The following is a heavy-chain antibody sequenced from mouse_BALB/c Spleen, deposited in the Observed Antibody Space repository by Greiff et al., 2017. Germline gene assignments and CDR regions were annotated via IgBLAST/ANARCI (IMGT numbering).Heavy chain of an antibody. V-gene: IGHV1-54*01. CDR3: ARWGADDYAMDY. Sequence: QVQLQQSGAELVRPGTSVKVSCKASGYAFTNYLLEWVKQRPGQGLEWIGVINPGSGGTNYNEKFKGKATLTADKSSSTAYMQLSSLTSDDSAVYFCARWGADDYAMDYWGQGTSVTVSS. CDR1: GYAFTNYL. CDR2: INPGSGGT. J-gene: IGHJ4*01.